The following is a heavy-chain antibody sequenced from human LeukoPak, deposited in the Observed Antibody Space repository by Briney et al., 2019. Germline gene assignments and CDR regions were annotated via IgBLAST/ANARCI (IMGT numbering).Heavy chain of an antibody. V-gene: IGHV3-23*01. CDR1: GFTFTSYS. CDR2: TSDRGDYT. CDR3: ARALRGDGYNLGY. J-gene: IGHJ4*02. Sequence: PGGSLRLSCAASGFTFTSYSMSWVRQAPGKGLEWVSGTSDRGDYTYYADSVKGRFTISRDNSKNTLYLQMNSLRAEDTAVYYCARALRGDGYNLGYWGQGTLVTVSS. D-gene: IGHD5-24*01.